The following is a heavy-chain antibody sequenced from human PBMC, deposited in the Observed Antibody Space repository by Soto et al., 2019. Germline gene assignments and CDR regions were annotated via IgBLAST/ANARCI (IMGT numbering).Heavy chain of an antibody. J-gene: IGHJ3*02. D-gene: IGHD3-3*01. CDR1: GYPVTAYY. Sequence: QLHLVQSGAVVKKPGASVTVSCSASGYPVTAYYMHWVRQAPGRGLEWMGGINPATGAAKYTQTFQGGVTMTRDTSTSTVFMELGGLTSGDPAVFYGARGGGVGVAGSAAFDMWGQGTLVTVSS. CDR2: INPATGAA. CDR3: ARGGGVGVAGSAAFDM. V-gene: IGHV1-2*02.